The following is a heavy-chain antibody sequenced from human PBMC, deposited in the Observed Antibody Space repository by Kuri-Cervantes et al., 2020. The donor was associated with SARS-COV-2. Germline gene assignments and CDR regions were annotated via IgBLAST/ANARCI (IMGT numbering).Heavy chain of an antibody. CDR3: ATGTTVTTGVYYYYYMDV. CDR2: FDPEDGET. D-gene: IGHD4-17*01. CDR1: GYIFTGYY. Sequence: ASVKVSCKASGYIFTGYYMHWVRQAPGKGLEWMGGFDPEDGETIYAQKFQGRVTMTEDTSTDTAYMELSSLRSEDTAVYYCATGTTVTTGVYYYYYMDVWGKGTTVTVSS. V-gene: IGHV1-24*01. J-gene: IGHJ6*03.